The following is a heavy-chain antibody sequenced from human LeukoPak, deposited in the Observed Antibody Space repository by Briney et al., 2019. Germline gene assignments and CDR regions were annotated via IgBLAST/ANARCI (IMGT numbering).Heavy chain of an antibody. CDR3: ARVPAVAGLAPPDY. D-gene: IGHD6-19*01. CDR2: IYYSGST. CDR1: GGSISSGDYY. J-gene: IGHJ4*02. Sequence: PSQTLSLTCTVSGGSISSGDYYWSCIRQPPGKGLKWIGYIYYSGSTYYNPSLKSRVTISVDTSKNQLSLKLSSVTAADTAVYYCARVPAVAGLAPPDYWGQGTLVTVSS. V-gene: IGHV4-30-4*01.